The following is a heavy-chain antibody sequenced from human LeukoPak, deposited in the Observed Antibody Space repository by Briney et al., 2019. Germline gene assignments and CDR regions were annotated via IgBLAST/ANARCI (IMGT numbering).Heavy chain of an antibody. CDR2: INPNTGGT. CDR3: ARMAGDSSGYNPIDY. CDR1: VYTFTSYY. V-gene: IGHV1-2*02. D-gene: IGHD3-22*01. J-gene: IGHJ4*02. Sequence: ASVKVSCKASVYTFTSYYMHWVRQAPGQGLQWMGWINPNTGGTNYAQKFQGRVTMTRDTSISTAYMELSRLRSDDTAMYYCARMAGDSSGYNPIDYWGQGTLVTVSS.